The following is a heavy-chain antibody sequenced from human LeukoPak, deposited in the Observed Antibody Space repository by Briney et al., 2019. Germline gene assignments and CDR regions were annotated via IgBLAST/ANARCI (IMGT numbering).Heavy chain of an antibody. Sequence: GESLQISCKGSGYSFTSYWIGWVRQVPGKGLEWMGIIYPYDSDTRYSPSFQGQVTISADKSLSTAYLQWSSLKASDTAMYYCARHLFTGGSYYFDYWGQGTLVTVSS. CDR1: GYSFTSYW. CDR2: IYPYDSDT. CDR3: ARHLFTGGSYYFDY. J-gene: IGHJ4*02. V-gene: IGHV5-51*01. D-gene: IGHD3-16*01.